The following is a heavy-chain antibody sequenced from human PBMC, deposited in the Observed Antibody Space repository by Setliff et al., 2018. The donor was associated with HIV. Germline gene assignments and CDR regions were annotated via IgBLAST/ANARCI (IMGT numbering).Heavy chain of an antibody. J-gene: IGHJ3*02. Sequence: KTSETLSLTCTVSGGSISSSSYYWGWIRQPPGKGLEWIGSIYYSGSTYYNPSLKSRVTISVDTSKNQFSLKLSSVTAADTAVYYCARRIAAAGDAFDIWGQGTMVTVSS. V-gene: IGHV4-39*01. CDR1: GGSISSSSYY. D-gene: IGHD6-13*01. CDR2: IYYSGST. CDR3: ARRIAAAGDAFDI.